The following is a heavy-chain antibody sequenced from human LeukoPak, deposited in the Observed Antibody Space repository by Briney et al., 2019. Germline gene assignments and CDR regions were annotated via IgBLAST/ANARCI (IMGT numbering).Heavy chain of an antibody. D-gene: IGHD3-10*01. CDR2: IYYSGST. V-gene: IGHV4-31*03. Sequence: KTSETLSLTCTVSGGSISSGGYYWSWIRQHPGKGLEWIGYIYYSGSTYYNPSLKSRVTISVDTSKNQFSLKLSSVTAADTAVYYCARESMVRETYNWFDPWGQGTLVTVSS. CDR3: ARESMVRETYNWFDP. CDR1: GGSISSGGYY. J-gene: IGHJ5*02.